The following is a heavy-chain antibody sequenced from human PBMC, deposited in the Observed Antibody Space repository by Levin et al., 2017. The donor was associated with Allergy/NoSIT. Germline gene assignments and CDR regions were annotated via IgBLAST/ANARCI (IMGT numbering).Heavy chain of an antibody. CDR3: ARLRGSGSYYQSAFDY. V-gene: IGHV5-51*01. CDR2: IYPGDSDT. CDR1: GYSFTSYW. Sequence: GESLKISCKGSGYSFTSYWIGWVRQMPGKGLEWMGIIYPGDSDTRYSPSFQGQVTISADKSISTAYLQWSSLKASDTAMYYCARLRGSGSYYQSAFDYWGQGTLVTVSS. J-gene: IGHJ4*02. D-gene: IGHD3-10*01.